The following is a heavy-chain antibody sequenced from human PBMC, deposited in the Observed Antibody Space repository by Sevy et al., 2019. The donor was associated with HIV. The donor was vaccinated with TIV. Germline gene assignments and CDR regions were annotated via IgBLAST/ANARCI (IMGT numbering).Heavy chain of an antibody. D-gene: IGHD5-18*01. CDR1: GGSISSGGYY. J-gene: IGHJ4*02. CDR2: IYYSGST. CDR3: ARFVGVQLWLRGGFDY. Sequence: SETLSLTCTVSGGSISSGGYYWSWIRQHPGKGLEWIGYIYYSGSTYYNPSLKGRVTISVDTSKNQFSLKLSSVTAADTAVYYCARFVGVQLWLRGGFDYWGQGTLVTVSS. V-gene: IGHV4-31*03.